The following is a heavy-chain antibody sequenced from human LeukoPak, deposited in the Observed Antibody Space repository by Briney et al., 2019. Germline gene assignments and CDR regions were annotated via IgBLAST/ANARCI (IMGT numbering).Heavy chain of an antibody. CDR3: ALFSYDSSGYYN. J-gene: IGHJ4*02. CDR2: ISGSGGST. CDR1: GFTFSSYA. D-gene: IGHD3-22*01. V-gene: IGHV3-23*01. Sequence: PGGSLRLSCAASGFTFSSYAMSWVRQAPGKGLEWVSAISGSGGSTYYADSAKGRFTISRDNSKNTLYLQMNSLRAEDTAVYYCALFSYDSSGYYNWGQGTLVTVSS.